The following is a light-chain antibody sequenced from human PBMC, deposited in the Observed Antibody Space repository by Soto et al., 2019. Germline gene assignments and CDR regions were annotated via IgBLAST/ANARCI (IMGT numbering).Light chain of an antibody. CDR1: SSDVGGYNY. V-gene: IGLV2-8*01. CDR3: SSYAATNNYV. CDR2: EVS. Sequence: QSALTQPPSASGSPGQSVTISCTGTSSDVGGYNYVSWYQQHPGKAPQLIIYEVSKRPSGVPDRFSGSKSGNTASLTVSGLQAEDEADYHCSSYAATNNYVFGSGTKLTVL. J-gene: IGLJ1*01.